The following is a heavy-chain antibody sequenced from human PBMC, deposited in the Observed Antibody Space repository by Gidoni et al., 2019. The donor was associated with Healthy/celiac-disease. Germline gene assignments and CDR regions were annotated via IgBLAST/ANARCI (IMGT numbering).Heavy chain of an antibody. CDR2: INHSGST. V-gene: IGHV4-34*01. CDR1: VGSFSGYY. CDR3: ARVRWYYGSGSYYYYYGMDV. J-gene: IGHJ6*01. D-gene: IGHD3-10*01. Sequence: QLQQCCAGLLRPSETLSLTCAVYVGSFSGYYWSWIRQPPGKGLEWIGEINHSGSTNYNPSLKSRVTISVDTSKNQFSRKLSSVTAADTAVYYCARVRWYYGSGSYYYYYGMDVWGQGTTVTVSS.